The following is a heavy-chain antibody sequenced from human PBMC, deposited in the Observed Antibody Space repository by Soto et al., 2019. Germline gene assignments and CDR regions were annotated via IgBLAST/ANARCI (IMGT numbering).Heavy chain of an antibody. Sequence: PSETLSLPCSVSGYSISSGYYWGWIRQPPGKGLEWIGSIYNSGSTYYNPSLKSRVTISVDTSKNQFSLKLSSVTAADTAVYYCARDPYSSSTYPNWFDPWGQGTLVTVSS. CDR2: IYNSGST. V-gene: IGHV4-38-2*02. CDR3: ARDPYSSSTYPNWFDP. J-gene: IGHJ5*02. D-gene: IGHD6-6*01. CDR1: GYSISSGYY.